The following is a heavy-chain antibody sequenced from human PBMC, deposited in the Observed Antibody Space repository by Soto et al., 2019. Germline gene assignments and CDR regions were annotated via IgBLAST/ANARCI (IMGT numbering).Heavy chain of an antibody. Sequence: SETLSLTCTVSGGSISSYYWSWIRQPPGKGLEWIGYIYYSGSTNYNPSLKSRVTISVDTSKNQFSLKLSSVTAADTAVYYCAGGGNSFDPWGQGTLVTVSS. D-gene: IGHD3-16*01. CDR3: AGGGNSFDP. CDR2: IYYSGST. CDR1: GGSISSYY. J-gene: IGHJ5*02. V-gene: IGHV4-59*01.